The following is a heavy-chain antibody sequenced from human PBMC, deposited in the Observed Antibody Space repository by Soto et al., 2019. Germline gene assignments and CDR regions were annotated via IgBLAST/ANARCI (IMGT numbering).Heavy chain of an antibody. CDR1: GFTFSSYG. V-gene: IGHV3-33*01. Sequence: HPGGSLRLSCAASGFTFSSYGMHWVRQAPGKGLEWVAVIWYDGSNKYYADSVKGRFTISRDNSKNTLYLQMNSLRAEDTAVYYCARDIGFWSGRLYGMDVWGQGTTVTVSS. D-gene: IGHD3-3*01. J-gene: IGHJ6*02. CDR2: IWYDGSNK. CDR3: ARDIGFWSGRLYGMDV.